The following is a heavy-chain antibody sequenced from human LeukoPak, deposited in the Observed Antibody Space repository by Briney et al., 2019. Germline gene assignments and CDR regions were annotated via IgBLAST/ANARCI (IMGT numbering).Heavy chain of an antibody. V-gene: IGHV3-15*07. J-gene: IGHJ4*02. Sequence: GGSLRLSCAASGFTFKNAWMNWVRQAPGKGLEWVGRIKSKTDGGTTDNAAPVKGRFTISRDDSKNTLYLQMNSLKTEDTAVYYCATDYYGSGSPGFGYWGQGNMVTVSS. D-gene: IGHD3-10*01. CDR3: ATDYYGSGSPGFGY. CDR1: GFTFKNAW. CDR2: IKSKTDGGTT.